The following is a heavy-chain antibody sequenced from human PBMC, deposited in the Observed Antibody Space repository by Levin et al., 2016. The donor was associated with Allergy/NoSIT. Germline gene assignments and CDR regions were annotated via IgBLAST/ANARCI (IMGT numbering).Heavy chain of an antibody. Sequence: VRQAPGKGLEWVSAISGSGGSTYYADSVKGRFTISRDNSKNTLYLQMNSLRAEDTAVYYCAKGGSYYDSSGYYLFDYWGQGTLVTVSS. D-gene: IGHD3-22*01. V-gene: IGHV3-23*01. CDR2: ISGSGGST. J-gene: IGHJ4*02. CDR3: AKGGSYYDSSGYYLFDY.